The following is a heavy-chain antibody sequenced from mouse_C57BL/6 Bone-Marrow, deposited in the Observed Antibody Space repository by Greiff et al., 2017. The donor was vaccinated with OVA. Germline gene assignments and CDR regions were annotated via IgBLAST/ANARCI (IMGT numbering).Heavy chain of an antibody. CDR2: IWRGGST. Sequence: VQLQQSGPGLVQPSQSLSITCTVSGFSLTSYGVHWVRQSPGKGLEWLGVIWRGGSTDYNAAFMSRLSITKDNSKSQVFFKMNSLQADDTAIYYCAKKGHYYGSGAMDYWGQGTSVTVSS. CDR1: GFSLTSYG. J-gene: IGHJ4*01. V-gene: IGHV2-5*01. D-gene: IGHD1-1*01. CDR3: AKKGHYYGSGAMDY.